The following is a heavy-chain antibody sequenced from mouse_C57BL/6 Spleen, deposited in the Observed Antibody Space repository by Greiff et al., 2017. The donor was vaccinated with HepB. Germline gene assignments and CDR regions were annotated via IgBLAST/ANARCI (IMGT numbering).Heavy chain of an antibody. CDR3: ARAGHYYGGTYYFDY. CDR2: ISYDGSN. CDR1: GYSITSGYY. Sequence: VQLQQSGPGLVKPSQSLSLTCSVTGYSITSGYYWNWIRQFPGNKLEWMGYISYDGSNNYNPSLKNRISITRDTSKNQFFLKLNSVTTEDTATYYCARAGHYYGGTYYFDYWGQGTTLTVSS. D-gene: IGHD1-2*01. J-gene: IGHJ2*01. V-gene: IGHV3-6*01.